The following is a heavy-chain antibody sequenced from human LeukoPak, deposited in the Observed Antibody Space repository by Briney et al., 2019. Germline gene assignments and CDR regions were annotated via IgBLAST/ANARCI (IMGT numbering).Heavy chain of an antibody. CDR2: IIPIFGTA. V-gene: IGHV1-69*05. D-gene: IGHD2-2*01. Sequence: ASVKVSCKASGGTFSSYAISWVRQAPGQGLEWMGGIIPIFGTANYAQKFQGRVTITTDESTSTAYMELSSLRSEDTAVYYCARDRTRYCSSTSRLYMDVWGKGTTVTVSS. CDR3: ARDRTRYCSSTSRLYMDV. J-gene: IGHJ6*03. CDR1: GGTFSSYA.